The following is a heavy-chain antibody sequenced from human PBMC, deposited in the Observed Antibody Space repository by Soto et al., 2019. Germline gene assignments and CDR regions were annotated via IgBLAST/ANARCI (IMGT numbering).Heavy chain of an antibody. V-gene: IGHV4-30-4*01. CDR2: IYYSGST. Sequence: QVQLQESGPGLVKPSQTLSLTCTVSGGSISSGDYYWSWIRQPPGKGLEWIGYIYYSGSTYYNPSRNSRVTISVDTSKNQFSLKLTSVTAADTAVYYCARASLGYCSGGSCLGNWFDPWGQGTLVTVSS. D-gene: IGHD2-15*01. J-gene: IGHJ5*02. CDR1: GGSISSGDYY. CDR3: ARASLGYCSGGSCLGNWFDP.